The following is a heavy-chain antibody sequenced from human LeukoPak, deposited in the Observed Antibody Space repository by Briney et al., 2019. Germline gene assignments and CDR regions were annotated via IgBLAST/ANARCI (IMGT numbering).Heavy chain of an antibody. J-gene: IGHJ3*02. Sequence: PGGSLRLSCAASGFTFSSYAMGWVRQPPGEWLEWVSSISGSVGSTYYGNSVKGRFTISRDTSKNTLYVQMNSLRAEHTAVYYCAKDVSELLLDAFDIWGQGTMVTVSS. CDR2: ISGSVGST. CDR1: GFTFSSYA. V-gene: IGHV3-23*01. CDR3: AKDVSELLLDAFDI. D-gene: IGHD2-15*01.